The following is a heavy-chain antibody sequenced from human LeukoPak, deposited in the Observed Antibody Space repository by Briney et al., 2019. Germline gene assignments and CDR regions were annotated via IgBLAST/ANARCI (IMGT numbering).Heavy chain of an antibody. CDR1: GFTFSSYA. V-gene: IGHV3-64*01. Sequence: GGSLRLSCAASGFTFSSYAMHWVRQAPGKGLEYVSAISSNGGSTYYANSVKGRFTISRDNSKNTLYLQMGSLRAEDMAVYYCARDVDYGDYALQYWGQGTLVTASS. CDR3: ARDVDYGDYALQY. J-gene: IGHJ4*02. CDR2: ISSNGGST. D-gene: IGHD4-17*01.